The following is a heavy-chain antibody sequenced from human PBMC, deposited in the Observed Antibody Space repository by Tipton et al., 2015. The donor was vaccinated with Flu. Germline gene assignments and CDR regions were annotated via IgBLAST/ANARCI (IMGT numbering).Heavy chain of an antibody. D-gene: IGHD1-26*01. V-gene: IGHV4-34*01. CDR2: INHSRTT. J-gene: IGHJ4*02. CDR3: ARDSAVFPGALHY. CDR1: GGAFSNYY. Sequence: TLSLICSIYGGAFSNYYWSWIRQPPGKGLEWIGEINHSRTTNYNPSLWGRVTISVDTSKNQFSLKLTSVAAADTAVYFCARDSAVFPGALHYWGLGKLVTVSS.